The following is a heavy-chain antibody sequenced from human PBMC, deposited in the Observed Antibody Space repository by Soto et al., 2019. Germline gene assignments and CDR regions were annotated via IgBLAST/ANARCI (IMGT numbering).Heavy chain of an antibody. J-gene: IGHJ4*02. Sequence: GESLKISCKGSGYNFAGYWIAWVRRMPGKGLELMGIIYPSDSDTRYRPSFQGQVTISADKSISSAYLQWSSLRASDTAMYYCARGGVSTRTFDYWGQGTPVTVSS. V-gene: IGHV5-51*01. CDR1: GYNFAGYW. CDR3: ARGGVSTRTFDY. CDR2: IYPSDSDT. D-gene: IGHD3-3*01.